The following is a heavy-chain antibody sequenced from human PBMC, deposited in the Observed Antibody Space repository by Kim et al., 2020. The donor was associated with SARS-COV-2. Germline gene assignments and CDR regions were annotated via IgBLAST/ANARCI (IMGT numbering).Heavy chain of an antibody. D-gene: IGHD2-2*01. CDR1: GFTFSDYY. V-gene: IGHV3-11*01. CDR2: ISSSGSTI. CDR3: AREPHQLGTYYYYYYGMGV. J-gene: IGHJ6*02. Sequence: GGSLRLSCAASGFTFSDYYMSWIRQAPGKGLEWVSYISSSGSTIYYADSVKGRFTISRDNAKNSLYLQMNSLRAEDTAVYYCAREPHQLGTYYYYYYGMGVWGQGTTVTVSS.